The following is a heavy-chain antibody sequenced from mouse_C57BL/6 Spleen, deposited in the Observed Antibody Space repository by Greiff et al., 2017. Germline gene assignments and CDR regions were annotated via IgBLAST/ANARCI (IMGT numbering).Heavy chain of an antibody. CDR3: ARSGEGGY. Sequence: QVQLQQSGPELVKPGASVKISCKASGYAFSSSWMNWVKQRPGKGLEWIGRIYPGDGDTTYNGKFKGKATLTADKSSSTAYMQLSSLTSEDSAVYFCARSGEGGYWGQGTTHTVSS. CDR2: IYPGDGDT. V-gene: IGHV1-82*01. CDR1: GYAFSSSW. D-gene: IGHD3-1*01. J-gene: IGHJ2*01.